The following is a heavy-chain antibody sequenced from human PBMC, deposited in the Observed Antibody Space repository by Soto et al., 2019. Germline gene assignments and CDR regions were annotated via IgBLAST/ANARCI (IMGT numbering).Heavy chain of an antibody. J-gene: IGHJ5*02. Sequence: GASVKVSCKASGYTYTSSYIHLVRQAPGQGLEWMXXXXPXSXGXXXXXXFQGRVTMTRDTSITTAHMELSRLKSDDTAVYYCARLAWNDATSDPWGQGTLVTVSS. CDR1: GYTYTSSY. CDR2: XXPXSXGX. D-gene: IGHD1-1*01. V-gene: IGHV1-2*02. CDR3: ARLAWNDATSDP.